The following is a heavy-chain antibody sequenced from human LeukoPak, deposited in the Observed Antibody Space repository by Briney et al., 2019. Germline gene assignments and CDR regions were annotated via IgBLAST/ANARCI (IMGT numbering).Heavy chain of an antibody. D-gene: IGHD3-22*01. CDR3: ARGPHLRTYDSSSPAALDF. CDR1: GYIFINYW. J-gene: IGHJ3*01. Sequence: EASVKVSCKASGYIFINYWMYWVRQAPGQGLEWMGLINPTGGNTNFAQNFQGRVTVTRDMSTSTVYMELRRLRSEDTAVYYCARGPHLRTYDSSSPAALDFWGQGTMVTVSS. CDR2: INPTGGNT. V-gene: IGHV1-46*01.